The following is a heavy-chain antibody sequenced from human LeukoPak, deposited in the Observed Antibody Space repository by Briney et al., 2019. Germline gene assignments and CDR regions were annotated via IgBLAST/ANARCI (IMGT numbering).Heavy chain of an antibody. CDR3: VAEMTASAAFDI. D-gene: IGHD2-21*02. Sequence: SETLSLTCTVSGDSLTSSSHFWGWIRQPPGKRLQWVASLHHTGRNYSNAALKSRVSISMDTAKSQFSLKVNSVTAADSGVYYCVAEMTASAAFDIWGQGTMVAVSS. J-gene: IGHJ3*02. CDR1: GDSLTSSSHF. CDR2: LHHTGRN. V-gene: IGHV4-39*01.